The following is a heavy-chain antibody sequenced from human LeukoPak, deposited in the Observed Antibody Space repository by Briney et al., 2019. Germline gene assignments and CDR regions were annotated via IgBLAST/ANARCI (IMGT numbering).Heavy chain of an antibody. D-gene: IGHD6-19*01. CDR3: ARSSGWYNNWFDP. J-gene: IGHJ5*02. V-gene: IGHV1-8*02. CDR2: MNPNSGNT. CDR1: GYTFTGYY. Sequence: ASVKVSCKASGYTFTGYYMHWVRQAPGQGLEWMGWMNPNSGNTGYAQKFQGRVTMTRNTSISTAYMELSSLRSEDTAVYYCARSSGWYNNWFDPWGQGTLVTVSS.